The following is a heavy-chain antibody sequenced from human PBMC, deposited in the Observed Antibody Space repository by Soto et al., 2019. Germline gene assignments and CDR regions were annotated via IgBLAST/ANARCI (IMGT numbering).Heavy chain of an antibody. CDR2: ISSSSSTI. CDR3: ATPLLYPHLYYFDY. D-gene: IGHD2-8*01. CDR1: GFTFSSYS. Sequence: GGSLRLSCAASGFTFSSYSMNWVRQAPGKGLEWVSYISSSSSTIYYADSVKGRFTISRDNAKNSLYLQMNSLRAEDTAVYYCATPLLYPHLYYFDYWGQGTLVTVSS. J-gene: IGHJ4*02. V-gene: IGHV3-48*01.